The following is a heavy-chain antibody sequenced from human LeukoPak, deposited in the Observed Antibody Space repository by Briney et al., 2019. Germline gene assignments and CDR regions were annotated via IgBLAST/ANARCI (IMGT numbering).Heavy chain of an antibody. Sequence: ASVKVSCKASGYTFTGYYMHWVRQAPGQGLEWMGWINPNSGGTNYAQKFQGRVTMTRDTSISTAYMELSRLRSDDTAVYCCARDLGTYYYDFDYWGQGTLVTVSS. CDR3: ARDLGTYYYDFDY. CDR1: GYTFTGYY. V-gene: IGHV1-2*02. D-gene: IGHD3-10*01. J-gene: IGHJ4*02. CDR2: INPNSGGT.